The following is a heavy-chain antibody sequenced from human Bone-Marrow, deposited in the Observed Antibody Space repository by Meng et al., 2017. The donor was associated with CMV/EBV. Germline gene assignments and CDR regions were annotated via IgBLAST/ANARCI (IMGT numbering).Heavy chain of an antibody. V-gene: IGHV3-48*03. Sequence: GESLKISCAASGFTFSNYEMNWVRQAPGKGPEWLSYISNSSSARYYADSVEGRFTISRDNAKNSLYLQMNSLRAEDTAVYYCARRITIFGVVRGFGMDVWGQGTTVTVSS. CDR1: GFTFSNYE. CDR3: ARRITIFGVVRGFGMDV. D-gene: IGHD3-3*01. CDR2: ISNSSSAR. J-gene: IGHJ6*02.